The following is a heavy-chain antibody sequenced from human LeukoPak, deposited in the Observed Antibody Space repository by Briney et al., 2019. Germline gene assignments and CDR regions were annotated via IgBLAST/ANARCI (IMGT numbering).Heavy chain of an antibody. CDR2: IYYSGST. Sequence: PSETLSLTCTVSGGSISSYYWSWIRQPPGKGLEWIGYIYYSGSTNYNPSLKSRVTISVDTSKNQFSLKLSSVTAADTAVYYCARSPHYYDSSGFDYWGQGTLVTVSS. V-gene: IGHV4-59*12. CDR3: ARSPHYYDSSGFDY. CDR1: GGSISSYY. J-gene: IGHJ4*02. D-gene: IGHD3-22*01.